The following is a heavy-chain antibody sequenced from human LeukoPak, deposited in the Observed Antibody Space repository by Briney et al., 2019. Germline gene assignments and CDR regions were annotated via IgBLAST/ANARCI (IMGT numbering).Heavy chain of an antibody. CDR3: ARVVAHLLDC. CDR2: ISSDASTI. Sequence: PGGSLRLSCAASGFTFRSYEMSWARRAPGKGLEWISYISSDASTIYYADSVRGRFTVSRGNAQNSLYLQMSSLRAEDTAVYYCARVVAHLLDCWGQGTLVTVSS. CDR1: GFTFRSYE. J-gene: IGHJ4*02. V-gene: IGHV3-48*03.